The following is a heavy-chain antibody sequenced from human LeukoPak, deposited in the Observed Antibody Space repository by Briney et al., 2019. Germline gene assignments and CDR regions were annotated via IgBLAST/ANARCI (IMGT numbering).Heavy chain of an antibody. Sequence: GGSLRLSCAASGFTFSSYAMHWVRQAPGKGLEWVSVIYSGGSTYYADSVKGRFTISRDNSKNTLYLQMNSLRAEDTAVYYCARDPTTLDAFDIWGQGTMVAVSS. CDR3: ARDPTTLDAFDI. D-gene: IGHD4-17*01. CDR2: IYSGGST. CDR1: GFTFSSYA. V-gene: IGHV3-53*01. J-gene: IGHJ3*02.